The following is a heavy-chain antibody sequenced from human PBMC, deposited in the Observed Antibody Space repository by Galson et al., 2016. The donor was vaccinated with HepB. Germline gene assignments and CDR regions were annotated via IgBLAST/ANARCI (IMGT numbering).Heavy chain of an antibody. CDR2: INPRGGAT. J-gene: IGHJ4*02. D-gene: IGHD4-11*01. V-gene: IGHV1-46*01. Sequence: SVKVSCKASGYPFISYYIHWVRQAPGQGLEWMGIINPRGGATIYAQKFRGSVTMTRDTSTSTVYMNLSNLRSEDTAVYYCARLATVTTPAFDYWGQGTLVTVSS. CDR1: GYPFISYY. CDR3: ARLATVTTPAFDY.